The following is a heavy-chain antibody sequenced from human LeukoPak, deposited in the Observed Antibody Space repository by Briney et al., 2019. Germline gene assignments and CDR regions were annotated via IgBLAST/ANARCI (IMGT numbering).Heavy chain of an antibody. V-gene: IGHV3-53*01. Sequence: GGSLRLSCAASGFTVSSNYMSWVRQAPGKGLEWGSVIYSGGSTYYADSVEGRFTISRDNSKNTLYLQMNSLRAEDTAVYYCARDYVWGSDRYTDYWGQGTLVTVSS. CDR2: IYSGGST. D-gene: IGHD3-16*02. J-gene: IGHJ4*02. CDR3: ARDYVWGSDRYTDY. CDR1: GFTVSSNY.